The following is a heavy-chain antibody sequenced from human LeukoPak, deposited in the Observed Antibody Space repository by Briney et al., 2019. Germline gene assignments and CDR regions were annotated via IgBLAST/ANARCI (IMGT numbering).Heavy chain of an antibody. J-gene: IGHJ4*02. CDR3: ARGLIYFEV. V-gene: IGHV3-7*04. D-gene: IGHD3-9*01. CDR1: GFTLSTYW. Sequence: GGSLRLSCAAYGFTLSTYWMTWVRQAQGDGLEWVANIKDDGSEKSYEDSVKGRFTISRDNANNAVYLQMDTLRVEDTAVYYCARGLIYFEVWGQGTLVSVSS. CDR2: IKDDGSEK.